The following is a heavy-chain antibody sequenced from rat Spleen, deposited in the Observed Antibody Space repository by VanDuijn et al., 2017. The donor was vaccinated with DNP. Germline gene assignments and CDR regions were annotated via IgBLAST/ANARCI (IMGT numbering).Heavy chain of an antibody. D-gene: IGHD1-11*01. CDR1: GFTFSNYY. J-gene: IGHJ2*01. V-gene: IGHV5-27*01. Sequence: EVRLVESDGGLVQPGRSLKLSCEASGFTFSNYYMAWVRQAPTKGLEWVAYISTGGGSTYYPDSVKGRFTISRDNAQNTLYLQMNKLGSEDTGIYYCAKGPNYGGWSDYCDYWGQGVMVTVSS. CDR3: AKGPNYGGWSDYCDY. CDR2: ISTGGGST.